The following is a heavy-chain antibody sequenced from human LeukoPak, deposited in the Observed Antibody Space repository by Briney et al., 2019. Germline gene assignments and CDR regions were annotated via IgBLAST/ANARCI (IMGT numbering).Heavy chain of an antibody. CDR3: TTDRGYCSSTSCHDRVRFDP. CDR1: GFTFSNAW. D-gene: IGHD2-2*01. Sequence: PGGSLRLSCAASGFTFSNAWMSWVRQAPGKGLEWVGRIKSKTDGGTTDYAAPVKGRFTISRDDSKNTLYLQMNSLKTEDTAVYSCTTDRGYCSSTSCHDRVRFDPWGQGTLVTVSS. V-gene: IGHV3-15*01. CDR2: IKSKTDGGTT. J-gene: IGHJ5*02.